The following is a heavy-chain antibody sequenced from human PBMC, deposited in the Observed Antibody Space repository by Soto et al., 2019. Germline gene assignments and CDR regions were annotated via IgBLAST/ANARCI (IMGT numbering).Heavy chain of an antibody. CDR3: ARARFAVAGIDY. J-gene: IGHJ4*02. CDR1: GFTFSSYG. D-gene: IGHD6-19*01. V-gene: IGHV3-33*01. CDR2: IWYDGSNK. Sequence: GGSLRLSCAASGFTFSSYGMHWVRQAPGKGLEWVAVIWYDGSNKYYADSVKGRFTISRDNSKNTLYLQMNSLRAEDTAVYYCARARFAVAGIDYWGQGTLVTVSS.